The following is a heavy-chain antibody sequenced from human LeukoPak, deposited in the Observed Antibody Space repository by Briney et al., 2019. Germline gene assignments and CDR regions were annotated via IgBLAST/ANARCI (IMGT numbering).Heavy chain of an antibody. V-gene: IGHV3-43D*03. CDR1: GFTFDDYA. CDR2: ISWDGGST. CDR3: AKDGLGGGYYDSSGYFDY. J-gene: IGHJ4*02. Sequence: GGSLRLSCAASGFTFDDYAMHWVRQAPGKGLEWVSLISWDGGSTYYADSVKGRFTISRDNSKNSLYLQMNSLRAEDTALYYCAKDGLGGGYYDSSGYFDYWGQGTLVTVSS. D-gene: IGHD3-22*01.